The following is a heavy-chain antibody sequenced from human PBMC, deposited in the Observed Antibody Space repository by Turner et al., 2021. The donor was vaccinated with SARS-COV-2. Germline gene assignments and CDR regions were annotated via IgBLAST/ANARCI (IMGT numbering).Heavy chain of an antibody. CDR3: ARQFIRGGSYYWYFDL. CDR1: GGSIRSY. Sequence: QVQLQESGPGLVKPSETLSLTCTVSGGSIRSYWSWIRQTAGKGREWIGRIYTSGSTDYNPSLKSRVTISVDTSKNQYSLKLSSVTAADTAVYYCARQFIRGGSYYWYFDLWGRGTLVTVSS. D-gene: IGHD1-26*01. CDR2: IYTSGST. V-gene: IGHV4-4*07. J-gene: IGHJ2*01.